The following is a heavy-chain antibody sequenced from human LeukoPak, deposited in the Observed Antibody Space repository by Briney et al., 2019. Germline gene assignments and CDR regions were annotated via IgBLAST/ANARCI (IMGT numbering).Heavy chain of an antibody. CDR3: AKDATLAVAGTFDY. V-gene: IGHV3-9*01. CDR1: GFSFDDYA. J-gene: IGHJ4*02. Sequence: PGGSLRLSCVGSGFSFDDYAMHWVRQAPGKGLEWVAAISWNSGKIGYADFVKGRFTISRDNAKSSLYLQMNSLRAEDTAFYYCAKDATLAVAGTFDYWGQGTLVTVSS. D-gene: IGHD6-19*01. CDR2: ISWNSGKI.